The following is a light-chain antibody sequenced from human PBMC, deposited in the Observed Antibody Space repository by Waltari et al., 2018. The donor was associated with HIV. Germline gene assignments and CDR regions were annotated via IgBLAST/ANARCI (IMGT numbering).Light chain of an antibody. J-gene: IGLJ3*02. CDR1: SSDIGDYNY. V-gene: IGLV2-11*01. CDR3: CSFAGSYTWV. Sequence: QSALTQPRSVSGSPGQSVTISCTGTSSDIGDYNYVSWYQQHPGKAPKLMIYDVTKRPSGVPDRFSGSKSVNTASLTSSGLQAEEEAAYYCCSFAGSYTWVFGGGTKLTVL. CDR2: DVT.